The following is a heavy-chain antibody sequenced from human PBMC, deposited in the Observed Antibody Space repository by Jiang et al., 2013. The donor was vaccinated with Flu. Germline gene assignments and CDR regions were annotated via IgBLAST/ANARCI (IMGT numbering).Heavy chain of an antibody. J-gene: IGHJ5*02. D-gene: IGHD2-15*01. CDR2: IYYSGST. CDR1: GVSIRSYY. Sequence: GSGLVKPSETLSLTCSVSGVSIRSYYWSWIRQPPGKGLEWIGYIYYSGSTNSDPSLKSRVTISIDTSKNQFSLKLTSVTAADTAVYYCARQMIFECSGGSCFSRRWFDPWG. V-gene: IGHV4-59*08. CDR3: ARQMIFECSGGSCFSRRWFDP.